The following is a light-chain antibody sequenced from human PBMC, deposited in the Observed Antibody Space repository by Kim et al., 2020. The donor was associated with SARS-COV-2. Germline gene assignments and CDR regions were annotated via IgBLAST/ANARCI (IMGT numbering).Light chain of an antibody. CDR2: SNV. CDR1: TSNIGTKY. CDR3: AAWDDRLSGVV. Sequence: GHGLCIQCSGRTSNIGTKYVYWYRLHPGAAPTLRFCSNVRRPSRVPDRYAGSKSGTSASLAISGLLSDDEAVYYCAAWDDRLSGVVFGGGTRLTV. J-gene: IGLJ2*01. V-gene: IGLV1-47*02.